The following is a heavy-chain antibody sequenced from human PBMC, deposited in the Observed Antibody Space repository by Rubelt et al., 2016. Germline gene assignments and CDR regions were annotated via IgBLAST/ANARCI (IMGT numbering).Heavy chain of an antibody. CDR2: IYYSGST. CDR1: GGSVSSGSYY. J-gene: IGHJ5*02. V-gene: IGHV4-61*01. Sequence: QVQLQESGPGLVKPSETLSLTCTVSGGSVSSGSYYWSWIRQPPGKGLEWIGYIYYSGSTNYNPSPKSRVTISVDTSKNQFSLKLSSVTAADTAVYYCARGMIVPAAKRHNWFDPWGQGTLVTVSS. D-gene: IGHD2-2*01. CDR3: ARGMIVPAAKRHNWFDP.